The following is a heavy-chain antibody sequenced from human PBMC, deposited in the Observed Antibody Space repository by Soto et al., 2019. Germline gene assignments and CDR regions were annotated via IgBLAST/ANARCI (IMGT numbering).Heavy chain of an antibody. Sequence: QVQLVESGGGVVQPGRSLKLSCAASGFSISRSAMHWVRQAPGKGLEWVAVIAYDGSNRWYADSAKGRFTISRDNSKNTVYLEMSSLRGEDTALYFRARDLQAGTDNVNWFAPWGQGTLVTVSS. CDR3: ARDLQAGTDNVNWFAP. CDR1: GFSISRSA. D-gene: IGHD1-1*01. J-gene: IGHJ5*02. CDR2: IAYDGSNR. V-gene: IGHV3-30*04.